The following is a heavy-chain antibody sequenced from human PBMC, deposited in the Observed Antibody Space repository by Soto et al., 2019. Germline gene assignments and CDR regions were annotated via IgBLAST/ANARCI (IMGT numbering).Heavy chain of an antibody. CDR1: GFTFSSYA. CDR3: AKDGPTVSVTMVRGAPFDY. Sequence: PGGSLRLSCAASGFTFSSYAMSWVRQAPWKGLEWVSAISGSGGSTYYADSVKGRFTISRDNSKNTLYLQMNSLRAEDTAVYYCAKDGPTVSVTMVRGAPFDYWGQGTLLTVSS. V-gene: IGHV3-23*01. CDR2: ISGSGGST. J-gene: IGHJ4*02. D-gene: IGHD3-10*01.